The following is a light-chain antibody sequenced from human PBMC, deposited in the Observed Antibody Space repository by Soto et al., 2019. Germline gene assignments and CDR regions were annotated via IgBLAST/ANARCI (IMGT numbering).Light chain of an antibody. CDR1: QSVSTK. V-gene: IGKV3-15*01. Sequence: IVMTQSPAALSVSPGERVTLSCRASQSVSTKLAWYQQKPGQAPRLLIYGASTRVTGIPARSSGSGSGTEFTLTISSLQSEDFAIYYCQQYINWPPLTFGGGTKVDIK. J-gene: IGKJ4*01. CDR3: QQYINWPPLT. CDR2: GAS.